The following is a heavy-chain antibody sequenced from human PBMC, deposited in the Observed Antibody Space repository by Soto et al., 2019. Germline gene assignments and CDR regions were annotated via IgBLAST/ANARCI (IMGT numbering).Heavy chain of an antibody. D-gene: IGHD1-26*01. J-gene: IGHJ3*02. Sequence: QLQLQESGPGLVKPSETLSLTCTVSGGSISSSSYYWGWIRQPPGKGLEWIGSIYHSGSTYYNPSRKSRVTTSVDTSKNQFSLKLSSVTAADTAVYYCARQSGWDAFDIWGQGTMVTVSS. CDR3: ARQSGWDAFDI. CDR1: GGSISSSSYY. CDR2: IYHSGST. V-gene: IGHV4-39*01.